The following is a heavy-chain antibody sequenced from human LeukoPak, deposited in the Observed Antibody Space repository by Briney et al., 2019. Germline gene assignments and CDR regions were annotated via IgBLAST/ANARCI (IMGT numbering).Heavy chain of an antibody. CDR2: ISGSGGST. V-gene: IGHV3-23*01. Sequence: GGSLRLSCAASGFTFSSYAMSWVRQAPGKGLEWVSAISGSGGSTYYVDSVKGRFTISRGNSKNTLYLQMNSLRAEDTAVYYCAKDRYSSSRYGTNDYWGQGTLVTVSS. CDR1: GFTFSSYA. D-gene: IGHD6-13*01. J-gene: IGHJ4*02. CDR3: AKDRYSSSRYGTNDY.